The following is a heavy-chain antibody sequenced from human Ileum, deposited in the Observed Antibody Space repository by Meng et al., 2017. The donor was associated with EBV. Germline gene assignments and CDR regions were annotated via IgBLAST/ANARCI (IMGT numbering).Heavy chain of an antibody. V-gene: IGHV7-4-1*02. Sequence: QVQLVQSGSELKKPGXSVKVSCKASGYSLRSYAVNWLRQAPGRGLEWMGWINPSTARPTYAQDFTGRFVFSLDISVNTAYLQINSLKAEDTAIYYCVRDVPDGDISLFDSWGQGTLVTVSS. D-gene: IGHD2-21*02. CDR2: INPSTARP. CDR1: GYSLRSYA. J-gene: IGHJ4*02. CDR3: VRDVPDGDISLFDS.